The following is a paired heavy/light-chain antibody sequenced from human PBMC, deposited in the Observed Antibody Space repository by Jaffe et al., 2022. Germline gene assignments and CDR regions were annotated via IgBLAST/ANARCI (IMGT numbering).Light chain of an antibody. CDR3: QQYYSTPQT. V-gene: IGKV4-1*01. Sequence: DIVMTQSPDSLAVSLGERTTINCKSSQSVLYSSNNKNYLAWYQQKPGQPPKLLIYWASTREPGVPDRFSGSGSGTDFTLTISSLQAEDVAVYYCQQYYSTPQTFGQGTKLEIK. CDR2: WAS. J-gene: IGKJ2*01. CDR1: QSVLYSSNNKNY.
Heavy chain of an antibody. CDR3: ARPTLGDPSCGVDCHSRAYDS. J-gene: IGHJ3*02. Sequence: QVQLQESGPGLVKPSETLSLTCSVFGYSINHGYYWGWIRQPPGKGLEWIGSIYKSGSTYYNPSLRNRVTISIDTSKNQFSLRLSSVTAADTAVYYCARPTLGDPSCGVDCHSRAYDSWGQGTLVTVSS. V-gene: IGHV4-38-2*01. CDR1: GYSINHGYY. CDR2: IYKSGST. D-gene: IGHD2-21*02.